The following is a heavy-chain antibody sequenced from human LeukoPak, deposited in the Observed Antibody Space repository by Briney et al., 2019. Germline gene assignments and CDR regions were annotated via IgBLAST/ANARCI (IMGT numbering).Heavy chain of an antibody. CDR3: SRESGGFCPFGY. J-gene: IGHJ4*02. D-gene: IGHD1-26*01. CDR2: FSLTGEP. CDR1: GGSISSIHW. Sequence: SETLSLTCGVSGGSISSIHWWSWVRQPPGQGLEWIGVFSLTGEPNYNQSLNGRVTMSLDESRNQLSLYLASVAAADTAKYYCSRESGGFCPFGYWGQGTLVIVPP. V-gene: IGHV4/OR15-8*01.